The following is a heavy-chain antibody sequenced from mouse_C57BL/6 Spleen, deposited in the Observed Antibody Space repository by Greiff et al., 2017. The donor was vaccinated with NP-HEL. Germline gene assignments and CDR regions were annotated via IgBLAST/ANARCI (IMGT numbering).Heavy chain of an antibody. CDR2: IRLKSDNYAT. CDR1: GFTFSNYW. V-gene: IGHV6-3*01. J-gene: IGHJ4*01. D-gene: IGHD1-2*01. CDR3: TGGYLSMDY. Sequence: EVKLMESGGGLVQPGGSMKLSCVASGFTFSNYWMNWVRQSPEKGLEWVAQIRLKSDNYATHYAESVKGRFTISRDDSKSSVYLQMNNLRAEDTGIYYCTGGYLSMDYWGQGTSVTVSS.